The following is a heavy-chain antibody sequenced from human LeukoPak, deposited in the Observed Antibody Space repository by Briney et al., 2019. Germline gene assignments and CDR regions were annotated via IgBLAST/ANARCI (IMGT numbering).Heavy chain of an antibody. Sequence: GGSLRLSCTASGFTFDDYGMSWVRQAPGKGLEWVSGINWNGGSTGYTDSVKGRFTISRDNAKNTLYLQMNSLRAEDTAVYYCAGRGRIPHDSLLLSGFDPWGQGTLVTVSS. D-gene: IGHD3-3*01. CDR3: AGRGRIPHDSLLLSGFDP. CDR2: INWNGGST. CDR1: GFTFDDYG. J-gene: IGHJ5*02. V-gene: IGHV3-20*04.